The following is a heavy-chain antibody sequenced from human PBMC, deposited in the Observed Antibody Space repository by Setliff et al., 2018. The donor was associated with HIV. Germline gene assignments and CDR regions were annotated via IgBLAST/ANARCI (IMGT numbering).Heavy chain of an antibody. CDR3: ARVAWYYSFWSGLGDAFDI. V-gene: IGHV1-18*01. D-gene: IGHD3-3*01. Sequence: ASVKVSCKASGYTFTSYGISWVRQAPGQGLEWMGCISAYSGNTKYAQKLQGRVTMTTDTSTSKAYMELRSLRSDDTAVYYCARVAWYYSFWSGLGDAFDIWGQGTMVTVSS. J-gene: IGHJ3*02. CDR1: GYTFTSYG. CDR2: ISAYSGNT.